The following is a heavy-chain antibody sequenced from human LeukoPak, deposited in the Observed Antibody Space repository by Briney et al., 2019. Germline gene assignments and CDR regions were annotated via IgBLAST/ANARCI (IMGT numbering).Heavy chain of an antibody. Sequence: ASVKVSCKASGYTFTSYYMHWVRQAPGQGLGWMGIINPSGGSTSYAQKFQGRVTMTRDTSTSTVYMELSSLRSEDTAVYYCARDNSYDYVWGSYRYPDYWGQGTLVTVSS. J-gene: IGHJ4*02. CDR2: INPSGGST. CDR1: GYTFTSYY. CDR3: ARDNSYDYVWGSYRYPDY. D-gene: IGHD3-16*02. V-gene: IGHV1-46*01.